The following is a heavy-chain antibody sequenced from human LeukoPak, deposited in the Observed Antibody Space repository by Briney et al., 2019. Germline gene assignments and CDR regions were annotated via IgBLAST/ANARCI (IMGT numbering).Heavy chain of an antibody. Sequence: GGSLRLSCAASGFTFSRNAMSWVRQAPGKGLEWVSSLSGSGGDTYCADSVKGRFTISRDNSKNTVYLQMNSLRAEDTAVYYCAKDPYGTRYFDYWGHGTLVTVSS. CDR3: AKDPYGTRYFDY. J-gene: IGHJ4*01. CDR2: LSGSGGDT. CDR1: GFTFSRNA. V-gene: IGHV3-23*01. D-gene: IGHD4-17*01.